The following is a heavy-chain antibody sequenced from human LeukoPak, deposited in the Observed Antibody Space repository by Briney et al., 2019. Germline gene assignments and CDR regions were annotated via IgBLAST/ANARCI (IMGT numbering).Heavy chain of an antibody. CDR1: GDSFSDYG. CDR3: ARGIIQFGVYYMDV. V-gene: IGHV1-18*01. D-gene: IGHD3-10*01. J-gene: IGHJ6*03. CDR2: ISTYNGHT. Sequence: GASVKVSCKASGDSFSDYGFTWVRQAPGQGLEWMGWISTYNGHTYLAQRLHGRITMTTDASTTTVYMELSSLRSEDTAVYYCARGIIQFGVYYMDVSGKGTTVTVSS.